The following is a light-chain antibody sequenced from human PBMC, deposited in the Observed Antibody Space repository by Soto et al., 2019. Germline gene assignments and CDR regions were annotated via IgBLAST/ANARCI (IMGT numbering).Light chain of an antibody. J-gene: IGKJ1*01. CDR1: QSVSSD. V-gene: IGKV3-15*01. Sequence: EIVMTQSPATLPVSPGERVTLSCRASQSVSSDLAWYHQKPGQAPRLLIYGASTRATGIPARFSGSGSGTEFTLTINSLQSEDFAVYYCQQYNNWPRTFGQGTKVEIK. CDR2: GAS. CDR3: QQYNNWPRT.